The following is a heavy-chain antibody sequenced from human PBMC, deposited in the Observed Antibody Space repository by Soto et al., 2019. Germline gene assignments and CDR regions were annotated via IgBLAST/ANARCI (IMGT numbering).Heavy chain of an antibody. J-gene: IGHJ5*02. CDR1: GFIFSNFD. CDR2: IGFAGDT. D-gene: IGHD3-10*01. Sequence: PGGSLRLSCVASGFIFSNFDMHWVRQTTEKGLEWVSGIGFAGDTNYSGSVKGRFTISRENAKNSLFLQMNSLRVGDTAVYYCVRGPPGGFDPWGQGPLVTVSS. V-gene: IGHV3-13*01. CDR3: VRGPPGGFDP.